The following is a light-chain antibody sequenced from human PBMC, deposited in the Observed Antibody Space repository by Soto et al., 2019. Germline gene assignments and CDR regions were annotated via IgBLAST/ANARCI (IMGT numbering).Light chain of an antibody. CDR1: QSVSSSY. CDR3: QQYGSSPPT. J-gene: IGKJ1*01. V-gene: IGKV3-20*01. Sequence: IVLTQSPGNLSLSPGERATLSCRASQSVSSSYLAWYQQKPGQAPRLLISGASSRATGIPDRITGSGSVTDFTLTITRLEPEDFAVYFCQQYGSSPPTFGQGTKVEIK. CDR2: GAS.